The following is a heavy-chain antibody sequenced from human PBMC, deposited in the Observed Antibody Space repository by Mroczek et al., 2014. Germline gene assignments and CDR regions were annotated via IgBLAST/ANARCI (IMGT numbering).Heavy chain of an antibody. CDR3: ARGPKYSRGSFDL. V-gene: IGHV4-34*01. CDR2: INHSGGT. Sequence: QVQLQQWGAGLLKPSETLSLTCAVYGGSFSGYYWSWIRQPPGKGLKWIGEINHSGGTNYNPSLKSRVTVSVDTSNNQFSLKLSSVTAADTAVYYCARGPKYSRGSFDLWGRGTLVTVSS. J-gene: IGHJ2*01. CDR1: GGSFSGYY. D-gene: IGHD1-26*01.